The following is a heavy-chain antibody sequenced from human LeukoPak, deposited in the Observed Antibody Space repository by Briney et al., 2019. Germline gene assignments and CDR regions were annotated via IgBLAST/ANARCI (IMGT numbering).Heavy chain of an antibody. Sequence: ASVKVSCKASGYTFTGYYMHWVRQAPGKGLEWMGGFDPEDGETIYAQKFQGRVTMTEDTSTDTAYMELSSLRSEDTAVYYCATCRDLRWCDAFDIWGQGTMVTVSS. D-gene: IGHD4-23*01. V-gene: IGHV1-24*01. CDR3: ATCRDLRWCDAFDI. J-gene: IGHJ3*02. CDR1: GYTFTGYY. CDR2: FDPEDGET.